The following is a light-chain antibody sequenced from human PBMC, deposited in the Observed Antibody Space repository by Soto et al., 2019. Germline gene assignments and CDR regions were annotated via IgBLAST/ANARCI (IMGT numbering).Light chain of an antibody. CDR2: EGS. CDR1: SSDVGSYNL. J-gene: IGLJ3*02. Sequence: QSVLTQPASVSGSPGQSITISCTGTSSDVGSYNLVSWYQQHPGKAPKLMIYEGSKRPSGVSNRFSGSKSGNTASLTISGLQAEDEADYYCYSYTDSSTWVFGGGTKVTVL. V-gene: IGLV2-23*01. CDR3: YSYTDSSTWV.